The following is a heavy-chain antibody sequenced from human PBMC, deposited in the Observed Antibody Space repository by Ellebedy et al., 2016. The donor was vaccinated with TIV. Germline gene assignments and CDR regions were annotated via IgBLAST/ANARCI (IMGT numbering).Heavy chain of an antibody. D-gene: IGHD6-19*01. CDR1: GYTFTTYF. J-gene: IGHJ4*02. Sequence: ASVQVSCKASGYTFTTYFMHWVRQAPGQGLEWMGIINPSDGLTGYAQKFQGRVTMSRDTSTKTVYLELRSLRSEDTAVYYCARMWLGGTFDYWGQGTLVTVSS. CDR2: INPSDGLT. V-gene: IGHV1-46*01. CDR3: ARMWLGGTFDY.